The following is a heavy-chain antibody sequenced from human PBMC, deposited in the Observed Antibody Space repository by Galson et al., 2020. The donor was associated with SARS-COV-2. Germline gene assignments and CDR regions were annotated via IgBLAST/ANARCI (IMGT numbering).Heavy chain of an antibody. D-gene: IGHD2-15*01. CDR1: GGSITAAAYY. Sequence: ASETLSLTCTVSGGSITAAAYYWSWIRQHPEKDLEWVGYIHFSGTTYYNPSLESRLTMSRDTSNNQLSLKLTSVTAADAAVYYCARVRTSSGGSPWYLDYWGQGTLVTVSS. J-gene: IGHJ4*02. CDR3: ARVRTSSGGSPWYLDY. V-gene: IGHV4-31*03. CDR2: IHFSGTT.